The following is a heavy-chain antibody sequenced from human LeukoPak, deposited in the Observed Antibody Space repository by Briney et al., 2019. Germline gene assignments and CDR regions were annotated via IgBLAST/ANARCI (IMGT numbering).Heavy chain of an antibody. CDR1: GYTFTGYY. Sequence: ASVKVSCKASGYTFTGYYMHWVRQAPGQGLEWMGWINPNSGGTKYEQRFQGRVTMTRDTSINTVYMEMSSLTSDDTAVYYCALGGSTPISWFDPWGQGTLVTVSS. D-gene: IGHD1-26*01. CDR3: ALGGSTPISWFDP. J-gene: IGHJ5*02. V-gene: IGHV1-2*02. CDR2: INPNSGGT.